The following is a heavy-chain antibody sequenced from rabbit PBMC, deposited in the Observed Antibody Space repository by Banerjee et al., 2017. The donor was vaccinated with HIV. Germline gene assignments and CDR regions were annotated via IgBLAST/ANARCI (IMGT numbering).Heavy chain of an antibody. V-gene: IGHV1S40*01. Sequence: QSLEESGGDLVKPGASLTLTCTASGFSFSSNYYMCWVRQAPGKGLELIACIYSSTGSIYDASWAKGRFTISKTSSTTVTLQMTSLTAADTATYFCEREDSAGYGDVKLWGQGTLVTVS. CDR3: EREDSAGYGDVKL. CDR1: GFSFSSNYY. D-gene: IGHD6-1*01. J-gene: IGHJ3*01. CDR2: IYSSTGSI.